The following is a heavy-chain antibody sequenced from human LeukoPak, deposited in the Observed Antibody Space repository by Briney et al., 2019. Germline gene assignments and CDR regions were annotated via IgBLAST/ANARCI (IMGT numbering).Heavy chain of an antibody. CDR3: ARDWVTMVRGGDYYYMDV. J-gene: IGHJ6*03. CDR2: INPNSGGT. V-gene: IGHV1-2*02. D-gene: IGHD3-10*01. Sequence: ASVKLSCKASGYTFTGYYMHWVRQSPGQRPEWMGWINPNSGGTNYAQKFQGRVTMTRDTSISTAYMELSRLRSDDTAVYYCARDWVTMVRGGDYYYMDVWGKGTTVTVSS. CDR1: GYTFTGYY.